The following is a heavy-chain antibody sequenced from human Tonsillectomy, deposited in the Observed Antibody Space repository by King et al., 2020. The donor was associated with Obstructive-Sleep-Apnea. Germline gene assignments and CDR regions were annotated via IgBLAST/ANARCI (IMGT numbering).Heavy chain of an antibody. CDR3: ARDLAVAGLDY. CDR2: ISYDGSNK. Sequence: VQLVQSGGGVVQPGRSLRLSCAASGFTFSSYAMHWVRQAPGKGLECGAVISYDGSNKYYADAVKGRFNISRENSKNTLYLQMNSLRAEDTAVYYCARDLAVAGLDYWGQGTLVTVSS. V-gene: IGHV3-30-3*01. J-gene: IGHJ4*02. CDR1: GFTFSSYA. D-gene: IGHD6-19*01.